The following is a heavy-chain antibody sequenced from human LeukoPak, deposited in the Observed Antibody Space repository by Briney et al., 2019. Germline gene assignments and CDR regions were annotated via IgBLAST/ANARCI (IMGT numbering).Heavy chain of an antibody. V-gene: IGHV3-30*04. CDR2: ISYDGSKK. Sequence: GGSLRLSCAASGFTFSSYAMHWVRQAPGKGLEWVAVISYDGSKKYYADSVKGRFTISRDNSKNTVYLQMNSLRAEDTAVYYCAKDPTHFRVWDDYDNTRLNYWGQGTLVTVSS. D-gene: IGHD3-22*01. CDR3: AKDPTHFRVWDDYDNTRLNY. CDR1: GFTFSSYA. J-gene: IGHJ4*02.